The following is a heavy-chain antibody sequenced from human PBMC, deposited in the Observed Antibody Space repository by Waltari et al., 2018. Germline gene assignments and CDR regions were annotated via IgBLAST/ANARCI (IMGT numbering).Heavy chain of an antibody. CDR3: ARDYGMDV. Sequence: EVQLVESGGGLVQPGGSLRLSCAASGFPFSPYWMNWVRQAPGKGLVWVSRINKDGSSTSYADSVKGRFTISRDNARNTLYLQMSSLRVEDTAVYYCARDYGMDVWGQGTTVTVSS. CDR2: INKDGSST. V-gene: IGHV3-74*01. J-gene: IGHJ6*02. CDR1: GFPFSPYW.